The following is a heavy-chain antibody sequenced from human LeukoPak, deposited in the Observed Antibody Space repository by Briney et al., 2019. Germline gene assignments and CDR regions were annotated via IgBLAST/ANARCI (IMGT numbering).Heavy chain of an antibody. CDR1: GGSFSGYY. J-gene: IGHJ5*02. V-gene: IGHV4-34*01. CDR2: INHSGST. Sequence: PSETLSLTCAVYGGSFSGYYWSWIRQPPGKGLEWIGEINHSGSTNYNPSLKSRVTISVDTSKNQFSLKLSSVTAADTAVYYCARDGTQYYDILTGRRWFDPWGQGTLVTVSS. CDR3: ARDGTQYYDILTGRRWFDP. D-gene: IGHD3-9*01.